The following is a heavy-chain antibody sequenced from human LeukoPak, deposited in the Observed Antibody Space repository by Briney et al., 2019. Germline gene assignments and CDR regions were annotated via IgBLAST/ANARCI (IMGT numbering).Heavy chain of an antibody. D-gene: IGHD3-22*01. Sequence: GGSLRLSCVATGFTFRSYDMYWVRQVTGKGLELVSTIGTAGDPYYPDSVKGRFTISRENARNSLYLRMNSLRAGDTAVYYCARDGTGSGSLSDWGQGTLVTVSS. CDR3: ARDGTGSGSLSD. CDR1: GFTFRSYD. J-gene: IGHJ4*02. CDR2: IGTAGDP. V-gene: IGHV3-13*04.